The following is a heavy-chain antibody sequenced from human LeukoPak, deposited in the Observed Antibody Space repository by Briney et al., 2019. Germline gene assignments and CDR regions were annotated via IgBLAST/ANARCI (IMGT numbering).Heavy chain of an antibody. J-gene: IGHJ4*02. D-gene: IGHD2-2*01. Sequence: WASVKVSCKASGYTFTGYYMHWVRQAPGQGLEWMGWINPNSGGTNYAQKFQGRVTMIRDTSISTAYMELSRLRSDDTAVYYCARVAEYCSSTSCSPFDYWGQGTLVTVSS. V-gene: IGHV1-2*02. CDR3: ARVAEYCSSTSCSPFDY. CDR1: GYTFTGYY. CDR2: INPNSGGT.